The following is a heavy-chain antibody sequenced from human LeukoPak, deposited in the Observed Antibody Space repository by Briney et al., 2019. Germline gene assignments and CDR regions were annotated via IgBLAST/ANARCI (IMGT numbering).Heavy chain of an antibody. D-gene: IGHD3-16*01. Sequence: SQTLSLTCTVSGGSISSGDYYWTWIRQHPGKGLEWIGYIYNSGTTYYNPSLESRVTISGDTSKNQFSLKLSSVTAADTAVYYCARTAGWSYGFDYWGQGTLVTVSS. CDR3: ARTAGWSYGFDY. CDR2: IYNSGTT. CDR1: GGSISSGDYY. J-gene: IGHJ4*02. V-gene: IGHV4-31*03.